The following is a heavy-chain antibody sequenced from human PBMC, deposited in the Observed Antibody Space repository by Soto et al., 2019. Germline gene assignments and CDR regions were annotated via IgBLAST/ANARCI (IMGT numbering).Heavy chain of an antibody. CDR3: ARGGHKFDFDY. D-gene: IGHD2-15*01. J-gene: IGHJ4*02. V-gene: IGHV1-46*01. CDR1: GYTFTTFY. Sequence: QVQLLQSGPEVKKPGASVKVSCKTSGYTFTTFYVHWVRQAPGQGLEWMGRIHPGGGQTIYSQKFQDRVAVSRDTSTNTVYMELSNLRSDDTAIYYCARGGHKFDFDYWGQGTLVTVSS. CDR2: IHPGGGQT.